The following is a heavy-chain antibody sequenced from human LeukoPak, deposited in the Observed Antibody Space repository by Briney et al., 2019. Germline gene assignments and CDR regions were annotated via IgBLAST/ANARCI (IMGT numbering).Heavy chain of an antibody. Sequence: PSETLSLTCTVSGGSISGYYWSWIRQSPGKGLEWIGYIYYSGSTNYNPSLKSRVTMSVDTSKNHLSLKVSSVTAADTAVYYCARAVVVAATVKWFDPWGQGTLVTVSS. J-gene: IGHJ5*02. CDR1: GGSISGYY. CDR2: IYYSGST. D-gene: IGHD2-15*01. V-gene: IGHV4-59*01. CDR3: ARAVVVAATVKWFDP.